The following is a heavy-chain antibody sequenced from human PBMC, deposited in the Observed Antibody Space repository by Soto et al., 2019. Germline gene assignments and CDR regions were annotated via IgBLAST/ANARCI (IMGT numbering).Heavy chain of an antibody. J-gene: IGHJ4*02. V-gene: IGHV1-46*01. CDR3: AREMASTYYFDY. CDR1: GYPFTRYF. CDR2: SDPSGGSP. Sequence: QVQLVQSGAEVRKPGASMKISCKASGYPFTRYFVHWLRQAPGQGLEWMGNSDPSGGSPTYAQKFQDRVTMTADTSTSTVYMELTSLSSADSAVYYCAREMASTYYFDYWGQGTLVTVSS. D-gene: IGHD1-1*01.